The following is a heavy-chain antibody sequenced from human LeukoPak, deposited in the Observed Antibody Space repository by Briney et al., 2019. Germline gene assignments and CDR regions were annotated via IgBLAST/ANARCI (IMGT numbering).Heavy chain of an antibody. J-gene: IGHJ4*02. CDR2: MNPNTGDT. CDR1: GYAFTGYD. D-gene: IGHD1-26*01. V-gene: IGHV1-8*01. Sequence: GASVKVSCKASGYAFTGYDINWVRQATGQGLEWMGWMNPNTGDTGYAQKFQGRLTMTRNTSIDTAYMELSGLRSEDTAIYYCTRGSLSGSSRDYWGQGTLVTVSS. CDR3: TRGSLSGSSRDY.